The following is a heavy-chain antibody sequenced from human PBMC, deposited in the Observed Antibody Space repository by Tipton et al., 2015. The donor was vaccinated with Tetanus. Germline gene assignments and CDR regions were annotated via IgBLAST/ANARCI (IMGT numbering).Heavy chain of an antibody. CDR1: GYTFTGYY. CDR2: INPNSGGT. D-gene: IGHD2-8*01. J-gene: IGHJ5*02. Sequence: QSGAEVKKPGASVKVSCKASGYTFTGYYMHWVRQAPGQGLEWMGWINPNSGGTNYAQKFQGRATMTRDTSISTAYMELSRLRSDDTAVYYCARVSQYCTNGLCCRWCDPWGQGSLVTVSS. CDR3: ARVSQYCTNGLCCRWCDP. V-gene: IGHV1-2*02.